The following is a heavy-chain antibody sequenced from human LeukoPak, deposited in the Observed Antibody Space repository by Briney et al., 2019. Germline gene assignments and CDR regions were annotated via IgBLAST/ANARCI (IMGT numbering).Heavy chain of an antibody. J-gene: IGHJ4*02. CDR1: GGSFSGYY. Sequence: KPSETLSLTCAVYGGSFSGYYWSWIRQPPGKGLEWIGEINHSGSTNYIPSLKSRVTISVDTSKNQFSLKLSSVTAADTAVYYCASFFWSGYYTYDYWGQGTLVTVSS. CDR2: INHSGST. CDR3: ASFFWSGYYTYDY. V-gene: IGHV4-34*01. D-gene: IGHD3-3*01.